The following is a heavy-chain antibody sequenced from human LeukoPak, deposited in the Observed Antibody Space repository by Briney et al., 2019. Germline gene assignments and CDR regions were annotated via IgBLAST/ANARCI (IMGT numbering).Heavy chain of an antibody. CDR3: ARDNYDSSGYYYDPFDY. D-gene: IGHD3-22*01. CDR1: GFSFSSFA. V-gene: IGHV3-23*01. CDR2: ISGSGTST. Sequence: GGSLRLSCAASGFSFSSFAMSWVRQAPGKGLEWVSGISGSGTSTYYADSVKGRFTISRDNSKNTLYLQMNSLRAEDTAVYYCARDNYDSSGYYYDPFDYWGQGTLVTVSS. J-gene: IGHJ4*02.